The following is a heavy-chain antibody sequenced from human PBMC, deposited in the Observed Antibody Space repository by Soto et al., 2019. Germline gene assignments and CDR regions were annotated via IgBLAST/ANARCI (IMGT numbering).Heavy chain of an antibody. CDR1: GGPVRAPDW. D-gene: IGHD1-1*01. CDR2: VHISGHS. V-gene: IGHV4-4*02. CDR3: ARVRQGCSANNCYFDP. J-gene: IGHJ5*01. Sequence: SETLSLTCTLSGGPVRAPDWWNWVRQSPDKGLEWIAEVHISGHSNYNPSLRSRVSVSIDSSKNQFYLNLNSVTAADTAIYYCARVRQGCSANNCYFDPWGKGTQVTVSS.